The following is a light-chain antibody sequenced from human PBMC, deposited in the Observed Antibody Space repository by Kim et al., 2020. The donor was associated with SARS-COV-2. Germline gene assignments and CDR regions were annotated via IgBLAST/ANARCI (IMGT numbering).Light chain of an antibody. CDR2: AVR. Sequence: SITISCTGTSNDVGGSSSVSWYQQHPGKAPKLIIYAVRSRPSGVSNRLSASKSGNTASLTISGLQAEDEADYYCSSYTGSTTLLVFGTGTKVAVL. CDR1: SNDVGGSSS. J-gene: IGLJ1*01. CDR3: SSYTGSTTLLV. V-gene: IGLV2-14*03.